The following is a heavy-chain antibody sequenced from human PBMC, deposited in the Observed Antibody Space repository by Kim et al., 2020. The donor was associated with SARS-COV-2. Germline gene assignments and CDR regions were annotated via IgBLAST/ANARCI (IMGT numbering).Heavy chain of an antibody. D-gene: IGHD3-10*01. J-gene: IGHJ4*02. CDR3: ARGREFRPPLDY. Sequence: GGSLRLSCAASGFTFSSYSMNWVRQAPGKGLEWVSSISSSSSYIYYADSVKGRFTISRDNAKNSLYLQMNSLRAEDTAVYYCARGREFRPPLDYWGQGTLVTVSS. CDR1: GFTFSSYS. V-gene: IGHV3-21*01. CDR2: ISSSSSYI.